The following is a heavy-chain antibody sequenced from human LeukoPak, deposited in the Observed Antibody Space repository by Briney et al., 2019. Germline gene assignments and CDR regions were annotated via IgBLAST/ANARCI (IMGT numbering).Heavy chain of an antibody. CDR1: GVSISSSSYY. CDR3: ARIMIVVVITTVEWTEIDY. D-gene: IGHD3-22*01. V-gene: IGHV4-39*01. J-gene: IGHJ4*02. CDR2: IYYSGST. Sequence: MPSETLSLTCTVSGVSISSSSYYWGWIRQPPGKGLEWIGSIYYSGSTYYNPSLKSRVTISVDTSKNQFSLKLSSVTAADMAVYYCARIMIVVVITTVEWTEIDYWGQGTLVTVSS.